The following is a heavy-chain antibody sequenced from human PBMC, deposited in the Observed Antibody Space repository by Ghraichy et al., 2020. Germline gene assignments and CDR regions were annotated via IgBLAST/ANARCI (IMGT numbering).Heavy chain of an antibody. Sequence: SQTLSLTCAVYGGSFSGYYWSWIRQPPGKGLEWIGEINHSGSTNYNPSLKSRVTISVDTSKNQFSLKLSSVTAADTAVYYCARRKWELPRNNWFDPWGQGTLVTVSS. D-gene: IGHD1-26*01. CDR2: INHSGST. CDR1: GGSFSGYY. CDR3: ARRKWELPRNNWFDP. J-gene: IGHJ5*02. V-gene: IGHV4-34*01.